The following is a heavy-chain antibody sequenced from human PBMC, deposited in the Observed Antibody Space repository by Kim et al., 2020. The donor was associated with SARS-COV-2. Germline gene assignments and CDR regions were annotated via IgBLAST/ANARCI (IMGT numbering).Heavy chain of an antibody. CDR3: ARDRCSGGSCYRNDAFDI. J-gene: IGHJ3*02. D-gene: IGHD2-15*01. V-gene: IGHV4-30-2*04. Sequence: KSRVTISVDTSMNQFSLKLSSVTAADTAVYYCARDRCSGGSCYRNDAFDIWGQGTMITVSS.